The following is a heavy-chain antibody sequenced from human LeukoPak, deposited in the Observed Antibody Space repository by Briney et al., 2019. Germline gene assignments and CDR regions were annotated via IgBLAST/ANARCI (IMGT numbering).Heavy chain of an antibody. CDR3: ARYQLLSNWFDP. V-gene: IGHV1-69*13. J-gene: IGHJ5*02. Sequence: GASVNVSCKASGGTFSSYAISWVRQAPGQGLEWMGGIIPIFGTANYAQKFQGRVTITADESTSTAYMELSSLRSEDTAVYYCARYQLLSNWFDPWGQGTLVTVSS. CDR2: IIPIFGTA. D-gene: IGHD2-2*01. CDR1: GGTFSSYA.